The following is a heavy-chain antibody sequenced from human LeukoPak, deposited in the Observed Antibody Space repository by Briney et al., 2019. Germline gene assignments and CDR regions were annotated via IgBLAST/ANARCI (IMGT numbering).Heavy chain of an antibody. CDR1: GFTFSSYW. CDR3: ARRISGYGEIDY. CDR2: TYQSGST. V-gene: IGHV4-4*02. Sequence: PGGSLRLSCAASGFTFSSYWMNWARQPPGKGLEWIGETYQSGSTNYNPSLKSRVTISVDKSKNQFSLKLSSVTAADTAVYYCARRISGYGEIDYWGQGTLVTVSS. D-gene: IGHD5-12*01. J-gene: IGHJ4*02.